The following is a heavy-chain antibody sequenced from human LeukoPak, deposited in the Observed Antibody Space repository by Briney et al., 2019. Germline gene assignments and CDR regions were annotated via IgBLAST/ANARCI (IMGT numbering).Heavy chain of an antibody. CDR2: IKSKSDGGTI. Sequence: GGSLRLSCAASGFTFTNAWMNWVRQAPGKGLEWVGRIKSKSDGGTIDYAAPVNGRFTISRDDSKNTLYLQMNSLTTEDTAVYSCATGGGRDCSSSTCHFNYWGQGTLVTVSS. V-gene: IGHV3-15*01. CDR3: ATGGGRDCSSSTCHFNY. CDR1: GFTFTNAW. J-gene: IGHJ4*02. D-gene: IGHD2-2*01.